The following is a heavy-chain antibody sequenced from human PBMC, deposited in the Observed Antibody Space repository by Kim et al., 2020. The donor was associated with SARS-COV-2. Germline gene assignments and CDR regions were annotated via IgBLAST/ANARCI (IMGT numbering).Heavy chain of an antibody. CDR3: AKDSTRFDILTGFDY. CDR1: GFTFSSYA. D-gene: IGHD3-9*01. V-gene: IGHV3-23*01. Sequence: GGSLRLSCAASGFTFSSYAMSWVRQAPGKGLEWVSAISGSGGSTYYADSVKGRFTISRDNSKNTLYLQMNSLRAEDTAVYYCAKDSTRFDILTGFDYWGQGTLVTVSS. CDR2: ISGSGGST. J-gene: IGHJ4*02.